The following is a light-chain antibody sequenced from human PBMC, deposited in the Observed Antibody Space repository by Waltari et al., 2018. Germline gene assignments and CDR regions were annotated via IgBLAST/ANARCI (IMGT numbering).Light chain of an antibody. J-gene: IGKJ1*01. V-gene: IGKV1-5*01. CDR1: QSVSDW. CDR3: QHYSHSSPWT. CDR2: DVP. Sequence: DIQMTQSPSTLSASVGDRVTITCRASQSVSDWLAWYQQKPGKAPELLIFDVPTLKSGVPSRFSGRGSGTEFTLTISSLQPDDFATYYCQHYSHSSPWTFGQGTKVEIK.